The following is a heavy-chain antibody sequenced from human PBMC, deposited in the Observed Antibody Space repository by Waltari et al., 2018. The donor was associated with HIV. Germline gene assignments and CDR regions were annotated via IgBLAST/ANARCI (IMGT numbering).Heavy chain of an antibody. D-gene: IGHD2-21*02. CDR2: SDPGDSDT. CDR3: ARGYCGGDCYQDAFDI. J-gene: IGHJ3*02. CDR1: GYGFTLYC. V-gene: IGHV5-51*01. Sequence: ELQLEQSGAEVQKPGESLTISGKGSGYGFTLYCIGRVRLWPGKGLEWMGISDPGDSDTRYSPSVQGQVTISADKSISTAYLQWSSLKASDTAMYYCARGYCGGDCYQDAFDIWGQGTMVTVSS.